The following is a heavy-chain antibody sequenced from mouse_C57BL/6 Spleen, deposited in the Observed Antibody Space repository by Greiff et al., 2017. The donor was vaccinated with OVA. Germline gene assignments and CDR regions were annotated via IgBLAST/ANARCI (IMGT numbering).Heavy chain of an antibody. CDR1: GFNIKDDY. CDR2: IDPENGDT. V-gene: IGHV14-4*01. D-gene: IGHD4-1*01. J-gene: IGHJ2*01. Sequence: EVQLQESGAELVRPGASVKLSCTASGFNIKDDYMHWVKQRPEQGLEWIGWIDPENGDTEYASKFQGKATITADTSSNTAYLQLSSLTSEDTAVYYCTRTGTSAFDYWGQGTTLTVSS. CDR3: TRTGTSAFDY.